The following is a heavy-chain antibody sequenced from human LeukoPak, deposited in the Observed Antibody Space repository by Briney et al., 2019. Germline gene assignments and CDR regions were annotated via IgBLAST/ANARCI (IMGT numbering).Heavy chain of an antibody. V-gene: IGHV3-66*01. J-gene: IGHJ3*02. CDR3: AKNSDNYYDSSGYYRSAFDI. CDR1: GFSVNNLY. D-gene: IGHD3-22*01. Sequence: GGSLRLSCAASGFSVNNLYMSWVRQAPGKGLEWVSVIYSGDRTYYADSVKGRFTISRDNSKNTLYLQMNSLRAEDTAVYYCAKNSDNYYDSSGYYRSAFDIWGQGTMVTVSS. CDR2: IYSGDRT.